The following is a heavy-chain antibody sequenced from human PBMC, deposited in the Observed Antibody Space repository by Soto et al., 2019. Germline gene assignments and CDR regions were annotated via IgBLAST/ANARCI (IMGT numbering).Heavy chain of an antibody. Sequence: ASVKVSCKASGGTFSSYAISWVRQAPGQGLEWMGWIIVYNGNTKYAQKLQGRVTMTTDTSTSTAYMELRGLRSDDTAVYYCARSGRPGYYYYIMDVWGQGTTVTVSS. CDR3: ARSGRPGYYYYIMDV. V-gene: IGHV1-18*01. J-gene: IGHJ6*02. D-gene: IGHD3-10*01. CDR1: GGTFSSYA. CDR2: IIVYNGNT.